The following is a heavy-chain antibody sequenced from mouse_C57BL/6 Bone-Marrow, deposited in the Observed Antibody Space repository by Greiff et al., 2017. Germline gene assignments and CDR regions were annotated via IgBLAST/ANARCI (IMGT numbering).Heavy chain of an antibody. Sequence: QVTLKVCGPGILQSSQTLSLTCSFSGFSLSTSGMGVSWIRQPSGKGLEWLAHIYWDDDKRYNPSLKSRLTISKDTSRNQVFLKITSVDTADTATYYCARRACCDGYSWYFDVWGTGTTVTVSS. CDR3: ARRACCDGYSWYFDV. CDR2: IYWDDDK. CDR1: GFSLSTSGMG. V-gene: IGHV8-12*01. D-gene: IGHD2-3*01. J-gene: IGHJ1*03.